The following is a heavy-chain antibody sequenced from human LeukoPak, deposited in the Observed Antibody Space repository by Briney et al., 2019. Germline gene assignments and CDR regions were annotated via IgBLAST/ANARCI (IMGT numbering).Heavy chain of an antibody. Sequence: GGSLRLSCAASGFTVSSNYMSWVRQAPGKGLEWVSVIYSGGGTYFADSVKGRFTISRDNSKNTLYLQMNSLRAEDTAVYYCAKEPATGYSSGWYEGYWGQGTLVTVSS. CDR1: GFTVSSNY. CDR2: IYSGGGT. D-gene: IGHD6-19*01. V-gene: IGHV3-66*01. J-gene: IGHJ4*02. CDR3: AKEPATGYSSGWYEGY.